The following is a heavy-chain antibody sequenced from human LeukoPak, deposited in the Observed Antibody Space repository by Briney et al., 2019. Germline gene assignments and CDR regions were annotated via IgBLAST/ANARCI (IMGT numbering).Heavy chain of an antibody. CDR2: ISWDGGST. V-gene: IGHV3-43*01. J-gene: IGHJ5*02. CDR1: GCTFDDYT. D-gene: IGHD2-2*01. CDR3: GNDIGLGYCSSTSCLRTGGLDP. Sequence: GSLRLSCAASGCTFDDYTMHWVRQAPGKVLEWVSLISWDGGSTYYADYVKGRFTISRDNSKNSLYLQMNSLRTEDTALYYCGNDIGLGYCSSTSCLRTGGLDPWGQGTLVTVSS.